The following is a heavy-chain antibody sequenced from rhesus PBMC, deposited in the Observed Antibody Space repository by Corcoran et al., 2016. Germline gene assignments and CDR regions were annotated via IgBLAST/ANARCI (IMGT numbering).Heavy chain of an antibody. Sequence: QVQLQESGPGLVKPSETLSLTCAVSGGSFSSYWWSWIRQPPGKGLEWIGEINGNSRSTNYNPSLNRRVTISKDGSKNQFALKLSSVTAADTAVYYCAVYTEYGSSSLLGYWGQGVLVTFSS. CDR1: GGSFSSYW. CDR3: AVYTEYGSSSLLGY. D-gene: IGHD4-29*01. V-gene: IGHV4-80*01. CDR2: INGNSRST. J-gene: IGHJ4*01.